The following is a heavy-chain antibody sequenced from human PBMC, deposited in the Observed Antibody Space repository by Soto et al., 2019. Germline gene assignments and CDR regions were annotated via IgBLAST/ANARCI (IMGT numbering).Heavy chain of an antibody. CDR3: ARTMDTAMVPDY. CDR2: INAGNGNT. CDR1: GYTFTSYA. J-gene: IGHJ4*02. D-gene: IGHD5-18*01. V-gene: IGHV1-3*01. Sequence: ASVKVACKASGYTFTSYAMHWVRQAPGQRLEWMGWINAGNGNTKYSQKFQGRVTITRDTSASTAYMELSSLRSEDTAVHYCARTMDTAMVPDYWGQGTLVTVST.